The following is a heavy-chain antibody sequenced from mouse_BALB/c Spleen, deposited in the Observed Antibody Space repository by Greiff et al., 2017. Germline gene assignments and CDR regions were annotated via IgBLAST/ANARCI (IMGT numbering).Heavy chain of an antibody. D-gene: IGHD1-1*01. CDR2: ISNLAYSI. Sequence: EVKLVESGGGLVQPGGSRKLSCAASGFTFSDYGMAWVRQAPGKGPEWVAFISNLAYSIYYADTVTGRFTISSENAKNTLYLEMSSLRSEDTAMYYWARGGDYDGSSYDYWGQGTTLTVAS. J-gene: IGHJ2*01. V-gene: IGHV5-15*02. CDR1: GFTFSDYG. CDR3: ARGGDYDGSSYDY.